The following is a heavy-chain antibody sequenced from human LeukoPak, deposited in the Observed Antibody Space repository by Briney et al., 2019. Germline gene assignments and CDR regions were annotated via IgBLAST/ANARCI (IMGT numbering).Heavy chain of an antibody. CDR2: INHSGST. CDR3: AGQTPYDYVWGSYRRGDAFDI. J-gene: IGHJ3*02. D-gene: IGHD3-16*02. Sequence: SETLSLTCTVSGYSISSGYYWSWIRQPPGKGLEWIGEINHSGSTNYNPSLKSRVTISVDTSKNQFSLKLSSVTAADTAVYYCAGQTPYDYVWGSYRRGDAFDIWGQGTMVTVSS. V-gene: IGHV4-38-2*02. CDR1: GYSISSGYY.